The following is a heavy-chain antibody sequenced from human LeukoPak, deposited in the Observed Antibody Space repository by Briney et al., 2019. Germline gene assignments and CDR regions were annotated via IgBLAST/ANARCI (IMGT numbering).Heavy chain of an antibody. Sequence: SETLSLTCTVSGGSISSYYWSWIRQPPGKGLEWIGYIYYSGSTNYNPSLKSRVTISVDTSKNQFSLKLSSVTAADTAVYYCARTYYDFWSGYYFDYWGQGTLVTGSS. CDR2: IYYSGST. CDR1: GGSISSYY. J-gene: IGHJ4*02. V-gene: IGHV4-59*01. D-gene: IGHD3-3*01. CDR3: ARTYYDFWSGYYFDY.